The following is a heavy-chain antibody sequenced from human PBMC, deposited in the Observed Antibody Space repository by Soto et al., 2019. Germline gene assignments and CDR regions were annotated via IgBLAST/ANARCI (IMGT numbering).Heavy chain of an antibody. CDR2: ISYDGSNK. J-gene: IGHJ6*02. CDR1: GFTFSSYA. V-gene: IGHV3-30-3*01. D-gene: IGHD2-2*01. CDR3: ARDYIVVVPAAIFYYYYGMDV. Sequence: VQLVESGGGLVKPGGSLRLSCAASGFTFSSYAMHWVRQAPGKGLEWVAVISYDGSNKYYADSVKGRFTISRDNSKNTLYLQMNSLRAEDTAVYYCARDYIVVVPAAIFYYYYGMDVWGQGTTVTVSS.